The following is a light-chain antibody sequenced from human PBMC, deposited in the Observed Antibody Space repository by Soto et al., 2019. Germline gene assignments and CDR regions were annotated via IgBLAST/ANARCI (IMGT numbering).Light chain of an antibody. CDR3: QEDSELPVT. J-gene: IGKJ5*01. CDR1: KSINSN. Sequence: LMTLSPASLSLNPGDRASLSCRASKSINSNLAWYQQKPGQAPRLLIYGASTRATAVPDRFSGSGSGTDFTLTIFSLQSDDFTLYFCQEDSELPVTFEQGGRQEIK. V-gene: IGKV3-15*01. CDR2: GAS.